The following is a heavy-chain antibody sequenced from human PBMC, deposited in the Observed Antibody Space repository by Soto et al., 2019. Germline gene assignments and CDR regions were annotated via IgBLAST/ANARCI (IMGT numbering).Heavy chain of an antibody. V-gene: IGHV4-30-4*01. Sequence: PSETLSLTCTVSGGSISSGDYYWSWIRQPPGKGLEWIGYIYYSGSTYYNPSLKSRVTISVDTSKNQFSLKLSSVTAADTAVYYCASGLRGYYYYYGMDVWGQGTTVTVSS. D-gene: IGHD4-17*01. J-gene: IGHJ6*02. CDR3: ASGLRGYYYYYGMDV. CDR2: IYYSGST. CDR1: GGSISSGDYY.